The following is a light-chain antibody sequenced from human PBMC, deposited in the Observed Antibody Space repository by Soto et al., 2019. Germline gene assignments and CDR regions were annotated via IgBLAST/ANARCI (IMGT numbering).Light chain of an antibody. J-gene: IGLJ1*01. CDR2: EVS. CDR1: SSDVGGYNF. Sequence: QSVLTQPASVSGSPGQSITISCTGTSSDVGGYNFVSWYQQHPGKAPKLMIYEVSNRPSGVSNRFSGSKSGNTASLTISGLQAEDGADYYCSSYTSSTPLGYVFGTGTKVTVL. CDR3: SSYTSSTPLGYV. V-gene: IGLV2-14*01.